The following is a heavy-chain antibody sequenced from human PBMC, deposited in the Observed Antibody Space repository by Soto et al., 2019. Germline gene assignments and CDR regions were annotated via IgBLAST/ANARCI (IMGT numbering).Heavy chain of an antibody. D-gene: IGHD6-19*01. Sequence: GGSLRLSCAASGFTFSSYWMSWVRQAPGKGLEWVANIKQDGSEKYYVDSVKGRFTISRDNAKNSLYLQMNSLRAEDTAVYYCARDVSSDWYIPGGMDVWGQGTPVTVS. CDR1: GFTFSSYW. CDR2: IKQDGSEK. J-gene: IGHJ6*02. V-gene: IGHV3-7*01. CDR3: ARDVSSDWYIPGGMDV.